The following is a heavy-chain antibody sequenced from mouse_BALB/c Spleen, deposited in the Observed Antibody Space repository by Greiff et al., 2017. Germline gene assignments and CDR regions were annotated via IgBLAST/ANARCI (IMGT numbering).Heavy chain of an antibody. CDR3: ALYGNYSYAMDY. D-gene: IGHD2-1*01. V-gene: IGHV14-1*02. CDR1: GFNIKDYY. CDR2: IDPENGNT. Sequence: EVKLQQSGAELVRPGALVKLSCKASGFNIKDYYMHWVKQRPEQGLEWIGWIDPENGNTIYDPKFQGKASITADTSSNTAYLQLSSLTSEDTAVYYCALYGNYSYAMDYWGQGTSVTVSS. J-gene: IGHJ4*01.